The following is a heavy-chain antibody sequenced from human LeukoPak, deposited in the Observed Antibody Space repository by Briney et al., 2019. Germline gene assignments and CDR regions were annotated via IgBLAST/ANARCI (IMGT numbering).Heavy chain of an antibody. CDR2: INPSGGST. D-gene: IGHD3-3*01. CDR3: ASRMPEMYDFWSGYYADYYYYGMDV. CDR1: GYTFTSYY. V-gene: IGHV1-46*01. J-gene: IGHJ6*02. Sequence: GASVKVSCKASGYTFTSYYMHWVRRAPGQGLEWMGIINPSGGSTSYAQKFQGRVTMTRDTSTSTVYMELSSLRSEDTAVYYCASRMPEMYDFWSGYYADYYYYGMDVWGQGTTVTVSS.